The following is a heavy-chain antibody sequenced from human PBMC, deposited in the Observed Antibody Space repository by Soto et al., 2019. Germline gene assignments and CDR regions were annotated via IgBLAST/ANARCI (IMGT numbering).Heavy chain of an antibody. CDR1: GFTFDNCA. CDR2: ISWDSTTV. Sequence: EVQLVESGGGLVQPRRSLRLSCSASGFTFDNCAMHWVRQAPGKGLEWVSGISWDSTTVGYADSVKGRFTISRDDAKNSLYLHMNSLRREDTALYYCVQGRYPTMATPLDHWGQGTLVSVSS. CDR3: VQGRYPTMATPLDH. D-gene: IGHD1-1*01. V-gene: IGHV3-9*01. J-gene: IGHJ5*02.